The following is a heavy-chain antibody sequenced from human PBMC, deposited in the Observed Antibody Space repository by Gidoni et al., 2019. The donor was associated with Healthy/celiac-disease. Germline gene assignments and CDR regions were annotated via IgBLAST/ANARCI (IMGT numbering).Heavy chain of an antibody. V-gene: IGHV3-15*01. CDR2: IKSKTDGGTT. CDR3: TTETSYYYDSSGYYVFQH. Sequence: EVQLVESGGGSVKPGGSLRLSCAASGFIFSNAWMSWVRQAPGKGLEWVGRIKSKTDGGTTDYAAPVKGRFSISRDDSKNTLYLQMNSLKTEDTAVYYCTTETSYYYDSSGYYVFQHWGQGTLVTVSS. J-gene: IGHJ1*01. CDR1: GFIFSNAW. D-gene: IGHD3-22*01.